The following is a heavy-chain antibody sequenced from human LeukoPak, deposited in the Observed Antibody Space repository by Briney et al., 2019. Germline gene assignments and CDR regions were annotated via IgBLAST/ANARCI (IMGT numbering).Heavy chain of an antibody. CDR1: GYTFTGYY. CDR3: ARGNYDNYYYYYYMDV. V-gene: IGHV1-2*02. CDR2: INPNSGGT. Sequence: GASVKVSCKASGYTFTGYYMHWVRQAPGQGLEWMGWINPNSGGTNYAQKFQGRVTMTRNTSISTAYMELSSLRSEDTAVYYCARGNYDNYYYYYYMDVWGKGTTVTISS. D-gene: IGHD1-7*01. J-gene: IGHJ6*03.